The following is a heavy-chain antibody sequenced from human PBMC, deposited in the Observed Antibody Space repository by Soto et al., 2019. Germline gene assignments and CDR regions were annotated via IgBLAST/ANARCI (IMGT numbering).Heavy chain of an antibody. V-gene: IGHV4-31*03. CDR1: GGSISSGGYY. Sequence: QVQLQESGPGLVKPSQTLSLTCTVSGGSISSGGYYWSWIRQHPGQGLEWIGYIYYRGSTYYNPSLESRVTISVDTSKNQFSRKRSSVTAADTALYYCARGECYGSGSCLDDYWCQGTLVTVSS. D-gene: IGHD3-10*01. CDR3: ARGECYGSGSCLDDY. CDR2: IYYRGST. J-gene: IGHJ4*02.